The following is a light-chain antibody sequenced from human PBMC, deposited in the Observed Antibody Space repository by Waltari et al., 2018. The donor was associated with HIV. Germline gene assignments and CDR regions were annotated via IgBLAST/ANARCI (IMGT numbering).Light chain of an antibody. V-gene: IGLV2-8*01. CDR2: EVN. CDR3: SSYAGSDNWV. CDR1: SSDIGRYDF. Sequence: QSALTQPPSASGSPGQSVTISCTGTSSDIGRYDFVSWYQQHPGKPPKLIIHEVNERPSGVPDRFSGSTSGNTATLAVSGLQADDEADYYCSSYAGSDNWVFGGGTTVTVL. J-gene: IGLJ3*02.